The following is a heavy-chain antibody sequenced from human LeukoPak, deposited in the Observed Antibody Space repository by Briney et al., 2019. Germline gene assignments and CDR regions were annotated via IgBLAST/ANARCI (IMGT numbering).Heavy chain of an antibody. CDR3: ASSPTSACSGGSCYSY. J-gene: IGHJ4*02. Sequence: GASVTVSFKASGYTFTCYYMHWVRQAPGQGLEWMGWINPNSGGTNYVQKFQGRVTMTRDTSITTAYMQLSRLRSDDTAVYYCASSPTSACSGGSCYSYWGQGTLVTVSS. CDR2: INPNSGGT. D-gene: IGHD2-15*01. CDR1: GYTFTCYY. V-gene: IGHV1-2*02.